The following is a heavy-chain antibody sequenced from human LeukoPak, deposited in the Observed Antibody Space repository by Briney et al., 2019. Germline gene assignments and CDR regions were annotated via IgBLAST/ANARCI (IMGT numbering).Heavy chain of an antibody. D-gene: IGHD2-8*01. J-gene: IGHJ5*02. CDR1: GFTFSSYA. CDR2: ISGSGGST. CDR3: AKDPGMLYLGEQVRDWSDP. Sequence: GGSLRLSCAASGFTFSSYAMSWVRQAPGKGLEWVSAISGSGGSTYYADSVKGRFTISRDNSKNTLYLQMNSLRAEDAAVYYCAKDPGMLYLGEQVRDWSDPWGQGTLVTVSS. V-gene: IGHV3-23*01.